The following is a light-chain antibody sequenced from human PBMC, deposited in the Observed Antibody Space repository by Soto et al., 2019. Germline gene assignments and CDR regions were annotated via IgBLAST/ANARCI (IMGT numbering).Light chain of an antibody. CDR3: QQSFSTPRT. V-gene: IGKV1-39*01. J-gene: IGKJ4*01. Sequence: DIQMAQSPSSLSASVGDRVTITCRASQTISSYLNWYQQKPGKAPKLLIFAASSLQSGVPSRFSGSGSGTDFTFTIGSLQPEDFATYFCQQSFSTPRTVGGGTKVDIK. CDR1: QTISSY. CDR2: AAS.